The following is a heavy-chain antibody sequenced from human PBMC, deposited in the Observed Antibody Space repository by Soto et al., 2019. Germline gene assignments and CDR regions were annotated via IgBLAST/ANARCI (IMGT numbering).Heavy chain of an antibody. Sequence: ASVKVSCKASGYTFTSYGISWVRQAPGQGLEWMGWISAYNGNTNYAQKLQGRVTMTTDTSTSTAYMELRSLRSDDTAVYYCARVVRGVLGPTGYYYYYMDVWGKGTTVTVSS. CDR1: GYTFTSYG. D-gene: IGHD3-10*01. CDR2: ISAYNGNT. CDR3: ARVVRGVLGPTGYYYYYMDV. J-gene: IGHJ6*03. V-gene: IGHV1-18*01.